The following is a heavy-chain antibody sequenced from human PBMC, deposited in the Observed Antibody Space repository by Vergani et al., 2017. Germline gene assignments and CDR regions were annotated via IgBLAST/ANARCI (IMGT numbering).Heavy chain of an antibody. CDR1: GYSFTNHW. CDR3: ARLYGRDSSGSKYFDY. D-gene: IGHD3-22*01. J-gene: IGHJ4*02. CDR2: IHPADSDT. V-gene: IGHV5-51*01. Sequence: EVQLVQSGAEVNKPGESLKISCQISGYSFTNHWIGWVRQMPGKGLEWMGIIHPADSDTRYSSSFQGQVTISVDKSISTAYLQRSSLGASDSAMYYCARLYGRDSSGSKYFDYWGQGTLVTVSS.